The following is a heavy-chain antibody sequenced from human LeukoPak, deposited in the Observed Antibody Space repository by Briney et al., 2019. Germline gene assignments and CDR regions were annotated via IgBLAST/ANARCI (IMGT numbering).Heavy chain of an antibody. Sequence: SETLSLTCTVSGGSISSYYWSWIRQPPGKGLEWIGYIYYSGSANYNPSLKSRVTISVDTSKNQFSLKLSSVTAADTAVYYCARVAGGYLYFAYWGQGTLVTVSS. D-gene: IGHD5-12*01. J-gene: IGHJ4*02. CDR1: GGSISSYY. CDR3: ARVAGGYLYFAY. CDR2: IYYSGSA. V-gene: IGHV4-59*01.